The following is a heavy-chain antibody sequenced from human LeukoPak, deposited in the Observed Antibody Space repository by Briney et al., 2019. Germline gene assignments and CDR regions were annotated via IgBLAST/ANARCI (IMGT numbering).Heavy chain of an antibody. J-gene: IGHJ4*02. CDR2: IRGSGGGT. CDR1: GFTFSNYG. D-gene: IGHD2-21*02. V-gene: IGHV3-23*01. CDR3: VKARMPHCGTDCLES. Sequence: GGSLRLSCAASGFTFSNYGVSWVRQAPGKGLEWVSVIRGSGGGTYYADSVKGRFTISRDNSKNTVYLQMNSLRAEDTAVYYCVKARMPHCGTDCLESWSQGTLVTVSS.